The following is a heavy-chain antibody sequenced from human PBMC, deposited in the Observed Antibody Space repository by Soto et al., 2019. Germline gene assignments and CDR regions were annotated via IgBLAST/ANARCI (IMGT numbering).Heavy chain of an antibody. CDR3: ARLPNGSVVTG. CDR2: ISSTGNDI. CDR1: GFSFRDHS. Sequence: VQLMESGGGLVYPGASLRLSCETSGFSFRDHSMNWVRQAPGKGLQWVSYISSTGNDIHYADSVKGRFTVSRDNAKNALFLQMNSLRDDVSAIYYCARLPNGSVVTGWGQGTLVTVSS. V-gene: IGHV3-48*02. D-gene: IGHD3-9*01. J-gene: IGHJ4*02.